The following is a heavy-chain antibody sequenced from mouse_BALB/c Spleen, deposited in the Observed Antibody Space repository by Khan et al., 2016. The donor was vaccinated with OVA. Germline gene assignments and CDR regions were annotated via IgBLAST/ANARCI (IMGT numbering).Heavy chain of an antibody. CDR3: ARGNYYGSTSWFGY. D-gene: IGHD1-1*01. J-gene: IGHJ3*01. Sequence: VQLQQSGAELMKPGASVKISCKATGYTFSSYWIEWVKQRPGHGLEWIGEILPGSNSTNYNERFKGKATITADTSSNTAYMQLISLTSEDSAIYYCARGNYYGSTSWFGYWGQGTLVTVSA. V-gene: IGHV1-9*01. CDR1: GYTFSSYW. CDR2: ILPGSNST.